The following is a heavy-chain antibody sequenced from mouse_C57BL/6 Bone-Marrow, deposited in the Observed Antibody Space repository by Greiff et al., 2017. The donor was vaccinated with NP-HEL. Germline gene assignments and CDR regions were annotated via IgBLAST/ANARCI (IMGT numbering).Heavy chain of an antibody. V-gene: IGHV5-16*01. Sequence: EVNLVESEGGLVQPGSSMKLSCTASGFTFSDYYMAWVRQVPEKGLEWVANINYDGSSTYYLDSLKSRFIISRDNAKNILYLQMSSLKSEDTATYYCARVLRAMDYWGQGTSVTVSS. CDR1: GFTFSDYY. CDR2: INYDGSST. CDR3: ARVLRAMDY. J-gene: IGHJ4*01. D-gene: IGHD1-1*01.